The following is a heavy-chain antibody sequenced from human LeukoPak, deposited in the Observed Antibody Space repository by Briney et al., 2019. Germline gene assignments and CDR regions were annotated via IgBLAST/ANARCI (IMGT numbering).Heavy chain of an antibody. V-gene: IGHV4-59*01. CDR1: GGSISSYH. CDR3: ATGRDAYKTGY. J-gene: IGHJ4*02. CDR2: MHDSGIT. D-gene: IGHD5-24*01. Sequence: PSETLSLTCTVSGGSISSYHCSCIRQPPGKGLQWIGYMHDSGITNYNPSLESRVTISVDTSKNQFSLKLNSVTAADTAVYYCATGRDAYKTGYWGQGTLVTVSS.